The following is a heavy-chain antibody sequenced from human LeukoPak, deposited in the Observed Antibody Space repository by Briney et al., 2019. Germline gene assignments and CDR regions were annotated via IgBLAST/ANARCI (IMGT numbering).Heavy chain of an antibody. CDR1: GYTFTGYY. J-gene: IGHJ5*02. D-gene: IGHD3-22*01. V-gene: IGHV1-2*02. CDR3: ARDLLYYDIAGA. CDR2: INPNSGGT. Sequence: SVQVSCKASGYTFTGYYTHWVRQAPGQGLEWMGWINPNSGGTNYAQKFRGRVTMTRDTSISTAYMELSRLRSDDTAVYYCARDLLYYDIAGAWGQGTLVRVSS.